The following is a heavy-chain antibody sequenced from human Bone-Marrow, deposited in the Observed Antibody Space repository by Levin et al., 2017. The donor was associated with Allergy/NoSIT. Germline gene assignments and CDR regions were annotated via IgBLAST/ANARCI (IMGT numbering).Heavy chain of an antibody. V-gene: IGHV4-39*01. J-gene: IGHJ4*02. CDR1: GGTITTSNYY. Sequence: SETLSLTCTVSGGTITTSNYYWGWFRQPPGKGLEWIGSINYSGNTHYNPSLKSRVIMSVDNSKNQFSLNLSSVTAADTAVYYCARSWNYYYGSGTYDYWGPGTLVTVSS. D-gene: IGHD3-10*01. CDR3: ARSWNYYYGSGTYDY. CDR2: INYSGNT.